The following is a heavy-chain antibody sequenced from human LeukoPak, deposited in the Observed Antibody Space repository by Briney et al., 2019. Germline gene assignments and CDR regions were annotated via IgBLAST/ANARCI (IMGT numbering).Heavy chain of an antibody. CDR2: ISGSGGST. CDR1: GFTFSSYG. CDR3: AKAGEVGATYYFDY. J-gene: IGHJ4*02. D-gene: IGHD1-26*01. Sequence: GGSLRLSCAASGFTFSSYGMSWVRQAPGKGLEWVSTISGSGGSTYYADSVKGRFTSSRDNSKNTLYLQMNSLRAEDTAVYYCAKAGEVGATYYFDYWGQGTLVTVSS. V-gene: IGHV3-23*01.